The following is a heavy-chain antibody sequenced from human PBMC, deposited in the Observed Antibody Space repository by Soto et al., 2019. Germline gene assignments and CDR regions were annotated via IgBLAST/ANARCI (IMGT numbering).Heavy chain of an antibody. V-gene: IGHV1-69*06. D-gene: IGHD1-26*01. J-gene: IGHJ4*02. CDR1: GGTLSGLS. Sequence: QVQLVQSGAEVKKPGSSVKFSCRASGGTLSGLSMNWMRQAPGQGLEWMGGIIPIYGTPSYPQKFQGRVTIIADKAPSTVYMETSRLPPDEPAVYDCAQDMGAWLARWGQGPLVPVSS. CDR3: AQDMGAWLAR. CDR2: IIPIYGTP.